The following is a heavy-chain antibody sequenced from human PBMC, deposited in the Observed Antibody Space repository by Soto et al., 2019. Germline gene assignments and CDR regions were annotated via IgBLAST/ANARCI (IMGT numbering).Heavy chain of an antibody. CDR3: AKGGWLDGYNAPLYS. CDR1: GYTFTDYA. V-gene: IGHV1-3*01. J-gene: IGHJ4*02. CDR2: INAGNGNT. D-gene: IGHD6-19*01. Sequence: VKVSCKASGYTFTDYAIQWVRQAPGQRLEWMGWINAGNGNTKYSQKFQGRVTITRDTSASTVYLHMSSLRPEDSALYYCAKGGWLDGYNAPLYSWGQGALVTVSS.